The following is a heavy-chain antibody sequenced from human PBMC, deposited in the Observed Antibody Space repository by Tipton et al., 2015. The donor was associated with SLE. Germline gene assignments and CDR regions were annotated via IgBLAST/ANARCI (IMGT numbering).Heavy chain of an antibody. CDR2: INHSGST. D-gene: IGHD1-26*01. V-gene: IGHV4-34*01. Sequence: TLSLTCAVYGGSFSGYYWSWIRQPPGKGMEWIGEINHSGSTNYNPSFKSRVTISVDTSKNQFSLKLSSATAADTAVYYCARIPSISAGRELDYYYYIDVWGKGTAVSVSS. J-gene: IGHJ6*03. CDR1: GGSFSGYY. CDR3: ARIPSISAGRELDYYYYIDV.